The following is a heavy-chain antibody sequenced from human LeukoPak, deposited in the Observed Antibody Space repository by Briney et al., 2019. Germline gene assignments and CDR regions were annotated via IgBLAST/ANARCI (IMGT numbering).Heavy chain of an antibody. V-gene: IGHV3-7*04. Sequence: GGSMRLSCAASGLTLSRNWMNWVRQAPGKGLEWVANIKQDGSAKYYANSVKGRFTISRDDAKNSLYLEMNSLRAEDTAVYYCAGGGGWVFDFWGQGTLVTVSS. D-gene: IGHD6-19*01. CDR1: GLTLSRNW. J-gene: IGHJ4*02. CDR3: AGGGGWVFDF. CDR2: IKQDGSAK.